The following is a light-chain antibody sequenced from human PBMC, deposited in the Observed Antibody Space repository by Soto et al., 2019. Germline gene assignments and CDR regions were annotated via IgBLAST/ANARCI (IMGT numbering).Light chain of an antibody. J-gene: IGKJ4*01. CDR3: QQRNSYPPF. V-gene: IGKV1-9*01. CDR2: AAS. CDR1: QGISSY. Sequence: DIQLTQSPSFLSASVGDRVTITCRASQGISSYLAWYQQKPGKAPKLLIYAASTLQSGVPSRFSGSGSGTEFTLTISSLQPEDFANYYCQQRNSYPPFFGGGTKVEIK.